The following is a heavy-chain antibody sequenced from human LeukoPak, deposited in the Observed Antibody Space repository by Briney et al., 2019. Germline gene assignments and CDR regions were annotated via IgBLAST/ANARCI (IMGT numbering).Heavy chain of an antibody. D-gene: IGHD2-2*01. J-gene: IGHJ5*02. Sequence: SQTLSLIWSVSGGSISSVGYYWSWIRQHPGKGLEWIGYIYYSGSTYYNPSLKSRVTISVDTPKNQFSLKLSSVTAADTTVYYCARVVPAANWFDPWGQGTLVTVSS. CDR2: IYYSGST. CDR3: ARVVPAANWFDP. V-gene: IGHV4-31*02. CDR1: GGSISSVGYY.